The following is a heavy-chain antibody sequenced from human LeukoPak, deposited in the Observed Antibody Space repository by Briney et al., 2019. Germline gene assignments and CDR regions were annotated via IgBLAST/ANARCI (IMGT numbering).Heavy chain of an antibody. CDR2: INPNSGGT. D-gene: IGHD2-21*02. V-gene: IGHV1-2*02. J-gene: IGHJ4*02. Sequence: ASVKVSCKASGYTFTGYYMHWVRQAPGQGLGWMGWINPNSGGTNYAQKFQGRVTMTRDTSISTAYMELSRLRSDDTAVYYCARVYSQVVTAPLFDYWGQGTPVTVSS. CDR3: ARVYSQVVTAPLFDY. CDR1: GYTFTGYY.